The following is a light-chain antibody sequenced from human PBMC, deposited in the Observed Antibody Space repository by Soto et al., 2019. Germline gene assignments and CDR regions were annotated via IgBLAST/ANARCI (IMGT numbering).Light chain of an antibody. J-gene: IGKJ4*01. CDR1: QGVAGW. CDR3: QQANGFPVT. Sequence: DIQMTQSPSSVSAAVGDRVTITCRASQGVAGWLAWYQQKPGKAPNLLIYAVSSLQSGVPSRFSGSGSGTDFTLTISSLQPEDSASYYCQQANGFPVTFGGGTTVEIK. V-gene: IGKV1-12*01. CDR2: AVS.